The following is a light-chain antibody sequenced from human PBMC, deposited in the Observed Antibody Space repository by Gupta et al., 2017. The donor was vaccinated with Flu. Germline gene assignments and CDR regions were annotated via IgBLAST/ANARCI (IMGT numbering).Light chain of an antibody. J-gene: IGKJ1*01. V-gene: IGKV2-28*01. Sequence: MSWYQQKPGQAPKLLIYGASTRRGGVPERFSGSGSGTDFTLRISRGEAEDVAAYYCGQTVQSPRSFGEGTEVEIK. CDR3: GQTVQSPRS. CDR2: GAS.